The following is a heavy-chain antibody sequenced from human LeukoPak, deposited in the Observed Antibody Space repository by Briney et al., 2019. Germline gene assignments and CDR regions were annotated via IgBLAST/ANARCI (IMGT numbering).Heavy chain of an antibody. CDR2: IYPRDSDP. D-gene: IGHD3-10*01. V-gene: IGHV5-51*01. CDR3: ARHSDVIGAI. Sequence: GESLGISCKASGYTFTHQWIGWVRQMSGSGLEWMGIIYPRDSDPIYSPSFQGHVTISADTSINTAYLEWSSLEASDTAIYYCARHSDVIGAIWGQGTLVTVSS. CDR1: GYTFTHQW. J-gene: IGHJ4*02.